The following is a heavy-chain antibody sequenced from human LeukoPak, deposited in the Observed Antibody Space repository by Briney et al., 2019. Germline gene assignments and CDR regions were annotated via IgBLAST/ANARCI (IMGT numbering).Heavy chain of an antibody. CDR2: ISGSGGST. CDR1: GFTFSSYA. CDR3: TQVMGVRGAPSDY. Sequence: GGSLRLSCAASGFTFSSYAMSWVRQAPGKGLEWVSAISGSGGSTYYADSVKGRFTISRDNSKNTLYLQLNSLRAEDTALYYCTQVMGVRGAPSDYWGQGTLVTVSS. J-gene: IGHJ4*02. D-gene: IGHD3-10*01. V-gene: IGHV3-23*01.